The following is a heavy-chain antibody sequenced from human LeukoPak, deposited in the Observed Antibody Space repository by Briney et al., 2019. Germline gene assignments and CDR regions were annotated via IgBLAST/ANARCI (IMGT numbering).Heavy chain of an antibody. D-gene: IGHD4-23*01. V-gene: IGHV1-18*01. Sequence: ASVKVSCKASGYTFTSYGISWVRQAPGQGLEWMGWISAYNGNTNYAEKLQGRVTMTTDTSTSTAYMELRSLRSDDTAVYYCARDLIYGGNTYFDYWGQGTLVTVSS. CDR2: ISAYNGNT. CDR3: ARDLIYGGNTYFDY. CDR1: GYTFTSYG. J-gene: IGHJ4*02.